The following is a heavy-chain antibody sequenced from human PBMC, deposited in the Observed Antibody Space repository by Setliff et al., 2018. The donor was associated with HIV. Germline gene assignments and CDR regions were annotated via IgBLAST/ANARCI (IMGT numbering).Heavy chain of an antibody. J-gene: IGHJ3*02. Sequence: ASVKVSCKASGYTFTNYGISWVRQAPGQGLEWMGWISGYNGNTNYAEKLQSRVTMTTDTSTSTAYMELRSLRSDDTAVYYCARDLKVYAMWGDAFDTWGQGTMVTVSS. CDR3: ARDLKVYAMWGDAFDT. D-gene: IGHD2-8*01. CDR2: ISGYNGNT. CDR1: GYTFTNYG. V-gene: IGHV1-18*01.